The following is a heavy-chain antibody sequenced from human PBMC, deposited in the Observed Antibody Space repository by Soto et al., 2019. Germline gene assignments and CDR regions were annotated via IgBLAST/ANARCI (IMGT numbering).Heavy chain of an antibody. J-gene: IGHJ4*02. Sequence: QVQLVESGGGVVQPGRSLRLSCAASGFTFSSYGMHWVRQAPGKGLEWVAVIWYDGSNKYYADSVKGRFTISRDNSKNTLYLQMNSLRAEDTAVYYCARAFDESYNSAGYFDYWGQGTLVTVSS. CDR1: GFTFSSYG. V-gene: IGHV3-33*01. CDR2: IWYDGSNK. CDR3: ARAFDESYNSAGYFDY. D-gene: IGHD1-26*01.